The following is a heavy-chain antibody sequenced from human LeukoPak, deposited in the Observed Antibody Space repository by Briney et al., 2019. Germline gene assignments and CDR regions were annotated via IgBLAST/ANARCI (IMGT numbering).Heavy chain of an antibody. D-gene: IGHD3-3*01. CDR2: IYSGGST. V-gene: IGHV3-53*05. Sequence: GGSLRLSYAASGFTVSSNYMSWVRQAPGKGLEWVSVIYSGGSTYYADSVKGRFTISRDNSKNTLYLQMNSLRAEDTAVYYCARDRSYYDFWSGYYAWFDPWGQGTLVTVSS. CDR1: GFTVSSNY. CDR3: ARDRSYYDFWSGYYAWFDP. J-gene: IGHJ5*02.